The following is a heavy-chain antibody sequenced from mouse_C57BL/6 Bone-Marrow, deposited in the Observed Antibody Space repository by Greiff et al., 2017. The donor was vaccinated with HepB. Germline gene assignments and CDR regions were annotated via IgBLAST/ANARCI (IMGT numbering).Heavy chain of an antibody. V-gene: IGHV1-61*01. D-gene: IGHD1-1*01. CDR1: GYTFTSYW. CDR2: IYPSDSET. J-gene: IGHJ2*01. CDR3: ARTEITTVVGSY. Sequence: QVQLQQPGAELVRPGSSVKLSCKASGYTFTSYWMDWVKQRPGQGLEWIGNIYPSDSETHYNQKFKDKATLTVDKFSSTAYLQLSSLTTEDSAVYYCARTEITTVVGSYWGQGTTLTVSS.